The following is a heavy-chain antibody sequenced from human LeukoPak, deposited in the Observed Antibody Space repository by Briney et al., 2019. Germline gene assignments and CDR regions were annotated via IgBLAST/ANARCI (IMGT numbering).Heavy chain of an antibody. CDR3: ARLVRFTMVRGAHFDY. J-gene: IGHJ4*02. CDR1: GGSISSSSYF. D-gene: IGHD3-10*01. V-gene: IGHV4-39*01. Sequence: PETLSLTCTVSGGSISSSSYFWGWIRQPPGKGLEWIGSIYYSWSTYYNPSLKNRVTISVDTSKNQFSLKLSSVTAADTAVYYCARLVRFTMVRGAHFDYWGQGTLVTASS. CDR2: IYYSWST.